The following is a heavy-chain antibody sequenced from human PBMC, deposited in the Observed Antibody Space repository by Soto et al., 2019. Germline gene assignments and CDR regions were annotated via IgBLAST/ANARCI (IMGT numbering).Heavy chain of an antibody. CDR2: IYHSGST. V-gene: IGHV4-30-2*01. CDR3: ARGMPPHYYDSSGYYPNGFDY. J-gene: IGHJ4*02. Sequence: SETLSLTCAVSGGSISSGGYSWSWIRQPPGKGLEWIGYIYHSGSTYYNPSLKSRVTISVDRSKNQFSLKLSSVTAADTAVYYCARGMPPHYYDSSGYYPNGFDYWGQGTLVTVS. CDR1: GGSISSGGYS. D-gene: IGHD3-22*01.